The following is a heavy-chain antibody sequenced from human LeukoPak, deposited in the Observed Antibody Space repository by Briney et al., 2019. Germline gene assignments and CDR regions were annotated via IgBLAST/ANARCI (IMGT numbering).Heavy chain of an antibody. CDR1: GFIFTNAW. Sequence: GGSLRLSCAASGFIFTNAWMSWVRQAPGKGLEWVGRIKTKTDGGTTDYAAPVKGRFTISRDDSKNTLYLQMNSLKTEDTAVYYCIATYYYDSSGYALDYWGQGTLVTVSS. CDR3: IATYYYDSSGYALDY. D-gene: IGHD3-22*01. V-gene: IGHV3-15*01. CDR2: IKTKTDGGTT. J-gene: IGHJ4*02.